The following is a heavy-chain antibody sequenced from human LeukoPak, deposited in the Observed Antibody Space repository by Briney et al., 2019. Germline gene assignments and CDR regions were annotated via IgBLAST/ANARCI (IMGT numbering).Heavy chain of an antibody. Sequence: GGSLRLSCAASGFTVSSNYMSWVRQAPGKGLEWVSVIYSGGSTYYADSVKGRFTISRGNSKNTLYLQMNRLRAEDTAVYYCAKDRKYSGSPTLFDYWGQGALVTVSS. J-gene: IGHJ4*02. CDR3: AKDRKYSGSPTLFDY. CDR2: IYSGGST. D-gene: IGHD1-26*01. V-gene: IGHV3-53*01. CDR1: GFTVSSNY.